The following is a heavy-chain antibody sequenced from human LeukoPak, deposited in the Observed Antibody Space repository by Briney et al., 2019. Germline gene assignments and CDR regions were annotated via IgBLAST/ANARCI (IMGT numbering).Heavy chain of an antibody. CDR1: GYTFTGYY. V-gene: IGHV1-2*02. J-gene: IGHJ4*02. D-gene: IGHD1-26*01. Sequence: PMASVKVSCTASGYTFTGYYMHWVRQAPGQGLEWMGWINPNSGGTNYAQKFQGRVTMTRDTSISTAYMELSRLRSDDTAVYYCARDSVSLGPFDYWGQGTLVTVSS. CDR3: ARDSVSLGPFDY. CDR2: INPNSGGT.